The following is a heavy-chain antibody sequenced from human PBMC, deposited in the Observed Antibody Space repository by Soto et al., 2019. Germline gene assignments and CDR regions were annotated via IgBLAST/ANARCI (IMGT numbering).Heavy chain of an antibody. CDR3: AHVPYCSAGSCYVDY. Sequence: QITLNESGPTLVKPTQTLTLTCTFSGFLLSTSGVGVGWIRQPPGKALERLALIYWDDDKRYSPSLKSRLTITKDTSKNQVVLTTTNMDPVDTATYYCAHVPYCSAGSCYVDYWGQGTLVTVPS. CDR2: IYWDDDK. V-gene: IGHV2-5*02. CDR1: GFLLSTSGVG. D-gene: IGHD2-15*01. J-gene: IGHJ4*02.